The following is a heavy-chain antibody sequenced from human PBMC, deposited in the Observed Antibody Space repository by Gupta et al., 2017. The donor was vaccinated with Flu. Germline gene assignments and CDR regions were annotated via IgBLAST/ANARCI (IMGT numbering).Heavy chain of an antibody. CDR1: GVSLSTFGMS. V-gene: IGHV2-70*01. J-gene: IGHJ6*02. CDR2: ITWDDDE. Sequence: QVTLRESGPALVKPTQTLTLTCTVSGVSLSTFGMSMNWIRQPPGKALEWLALITWDDDEFYSTSLKTRLTISKDTSKNQVVLIMTNMDPVDTATYYCARLAPGDDDYAGMDVWGQGTTVTVS. CDR3: ARLAPGDDDYAGMDV. D-gene: IGHD1-1*01.